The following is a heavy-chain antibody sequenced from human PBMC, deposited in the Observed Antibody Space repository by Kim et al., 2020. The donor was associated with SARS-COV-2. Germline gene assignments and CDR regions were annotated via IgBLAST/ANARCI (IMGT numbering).Heavy chain of an antibody. CDR3: ARVNIAAAGMIP. CDR1: GYTFTSYA. CDR2: INAGNGNT. D-gene: IGHD6-13*01. J-gene: IGHJ4*02. V-gene: IGHV1-3*01. Sequence: ASVKVSCKASGYTFTSYAMHWVRQAPGQRLEWMGWINAGNGNTKYSQKFQGRVTITRDTSASTAYMELSSLRSEDTAVYYCARVNIAAAGMIPWGQGTLVTVSS.